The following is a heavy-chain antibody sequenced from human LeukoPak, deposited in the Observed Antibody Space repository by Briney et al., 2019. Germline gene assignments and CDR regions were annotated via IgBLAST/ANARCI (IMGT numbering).Heavy chain of an antibody. J-gene: IGHJ4*02. CDR3: ARDPPRYYDSSGYYASSGTVDY. CDR2: IIPILGIA. CDR1: GGTFSSYA. Sequence: GASVKVSCKASGGTFSSYAISWVRQAPGQGLEWMGRIIPILGIANYAQKFQGRVTITADKSTSTAYMELSSLRSEDTAVYYCARDPPRYYDSSGYYASSGTVDYWGQGTLVTVPS. V-gene: IGHV1-69*04. D-gene: IGHD3-22*01.